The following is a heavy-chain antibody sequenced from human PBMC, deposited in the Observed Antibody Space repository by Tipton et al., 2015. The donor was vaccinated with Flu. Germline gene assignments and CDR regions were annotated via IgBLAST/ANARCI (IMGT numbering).Heavy chain of an antibody. D-gene: IGHD3-16*01. J-gene: IGHJ4*02. CDR3: TRNLMGYGWGDY. Sequence: SLRLSCAVSGFTVSSDYMSWVRQAPGKGLEWVSVMYKDGRTFYADSVKGRFSISRDSTTNHLFLQMNSLRAEDTAVYYCTRNLMGYGWGDYWGQGTQVTVSS. CDR1: GFTVSSDY. V-gene: IGHV3-53*01. CDR2: MYKDGRT.